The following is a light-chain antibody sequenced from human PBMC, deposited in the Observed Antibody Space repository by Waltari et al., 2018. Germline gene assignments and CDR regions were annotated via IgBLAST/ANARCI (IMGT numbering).Light chain of an antibody. Sequence: EIVLTQSPATLSLSPGERATLSCRASQSVLIHLAWDQQKPGQAPRLLIYDASNRATGIPARFSGSGSGTDFTLTISSLEPEDFAVYYCQQRTNWPITFGQGTRLEIK. CDR1: QSVLIH. CDR3: QQRTNWPIT. V-gene: IGKV3-11*01. J-gene: IGKJ5*01. CDR2: DAS.